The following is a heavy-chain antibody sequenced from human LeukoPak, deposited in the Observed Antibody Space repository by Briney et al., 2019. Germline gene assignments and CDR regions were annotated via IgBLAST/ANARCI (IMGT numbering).Heavy chain of an antibody. D-gene: IGHD6-19*01. Sequence: ASVKVSCKASGYTFTSYGISWVRQAPGQGLEWMGWISAYNGNTNYAQKLQGRVTMTTDTSTSTVYMELRSLRSDDTAVYYCARDRGSGWFVYWGQGTLVTVSS. J-gene: IGHJ4*02. CDR2: ISAYNGNT. CDR3: ARDRGSGWFVY. V-gene: IGHV1-18*01. CDR1: GYTFTSYG.